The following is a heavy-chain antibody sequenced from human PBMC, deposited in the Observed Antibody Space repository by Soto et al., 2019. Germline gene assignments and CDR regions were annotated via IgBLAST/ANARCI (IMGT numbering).Heavy chain of an antibody. CDR3: VRERISS. Sequence: EVQLVESGGGLVQPGGSLRLSCAASEFTFETSWMTWVRQAPGKGLEWVANIKQDGSEKYYVDSVKGRFTISRDNAKNSLYLQMNSLRVEDTAVYFCVRERISSWGQGTLVTVSS. CDR2: IKQDGSEK. CDR1: EFTFETSW. V-gene: IGHV3-7*01. J-gene: IGHJ4*02. D-gene: IGHD2-15*01.